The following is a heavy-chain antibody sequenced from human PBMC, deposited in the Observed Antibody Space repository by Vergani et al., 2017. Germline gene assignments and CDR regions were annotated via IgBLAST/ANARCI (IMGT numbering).Heavy chain of an antibody. D-gene: IGHD1-1*01. V-gene: IGHV3-30*03. CDR1: GFTSSYYG. CDR2: ISSDGTQK. J-gene: IGHJ1*01. CDR3: ARKSCGTPGCQIGYFRE. Sequence: QVHLVESGGGVVQPGSSLRLSCVVSGFTSSYYGMHWVRQAPGKGLEWVAVISSDGTQKYYADSVKGRFTIYRDNSKSTLYLQMNSLRTEDTAVYYCARKSCGTPGCQIGYFREWGQGTLVTVSS.